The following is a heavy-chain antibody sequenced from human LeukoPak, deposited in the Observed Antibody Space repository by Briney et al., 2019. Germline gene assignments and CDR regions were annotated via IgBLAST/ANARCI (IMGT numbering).Heavy chain of an antibody. D-gene: IGHD2-15*01. V-gene: IGHV3-7*05. CDR3: ARARCSGGICYAALFDY. J-gene: IGHJ4*02. CDR1: GFTFSGST. Sequence: HPGGSLRLSCAASGFTFSGSTIHWVRQAPGKGLEWVANIKQDGSEKYYADSVKGRFTISRDNTEYSLFLQMNGLRAEDTAVYYCARARCSGGICYAALFDYWGQGTLVTVSS. CDR2: IKQDGSEK.